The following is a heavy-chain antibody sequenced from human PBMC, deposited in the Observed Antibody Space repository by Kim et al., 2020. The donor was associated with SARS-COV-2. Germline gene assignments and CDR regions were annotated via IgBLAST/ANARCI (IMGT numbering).Heavy chain of an antibody. D-gene: IGHD6-19*01. CDR3: TRVGSGRRFDY. J-gene: IGHJ4*02. Sequence: IYYADSVKGRFTISRDNAKNSLYLQLNSLRAEDTAVYYCTRVGSGRRFDYWGQGTLVTVSS. V-gene: IGHV3-48*03. CDR2: I.